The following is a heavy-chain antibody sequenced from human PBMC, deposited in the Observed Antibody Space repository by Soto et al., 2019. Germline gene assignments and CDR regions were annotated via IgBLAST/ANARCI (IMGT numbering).Heavy chain of an antibody. V-gene: IGHV2-5*02. Sequence: QITLKESGPTLVKPTQPLTLTCTFSGFSLNTYGMAVGWIRQSPGKALEWLALAYWDYHKPYSPSLQSRLTITKYASKNPVVLTMTNMDPVDTGTYYCAHRRKGDGVWYTFDDWGQGTLVTVSS. CDR1: GFSLNTYGMA. CDR2: AYWDYHK. J-gene: IGHJ4*02. D-gene: IGHD2-8*01. CDR3: AHRRKGDGVWYTFDD.